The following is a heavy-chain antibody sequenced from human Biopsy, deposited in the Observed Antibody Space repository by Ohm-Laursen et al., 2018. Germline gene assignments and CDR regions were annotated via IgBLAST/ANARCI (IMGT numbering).Heavy chain of an antibody. CDR1: GGSISHSF. Sequence: GTLSLTCPVSGGSISHSFWNWIRQPPGRGLEWIGYIYYSGRVDYDPSLKGRVSFSVDTSKKQFSLNLSSLTTADTAVYYCARGAGGGGVFDPWGQGTLVTVSS. CDR2: IYYSGRV. V-gene: IGHV4-59*01. CDR3: ARGAGGGGVFDP. J-gene: IGHJ5*02. D-gene: IGHD3-16*01.